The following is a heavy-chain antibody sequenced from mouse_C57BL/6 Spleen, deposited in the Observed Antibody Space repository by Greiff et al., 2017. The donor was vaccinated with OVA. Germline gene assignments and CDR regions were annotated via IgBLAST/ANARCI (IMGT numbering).Heavy chain of an antibody. Sequence: EVQRVESGPGLAKPSQTLSLTCSVTGYSITSDYWNWIRKFPGNKLEYMGYISYSGSTYYNPSLKSRISITRDTSKNQYYLQLNSVTTEDTATYYCARYRWAQARGYYAMDYWGQGTSVTVSS. CDR2: ISYSGST. V-gene: IGHV3-8*01. J-gene: IGHJ4*01. CDR1: GYSITSDY. D-gene: IGHD3-2*02. CDR3: ARYRWAQARGYYAMDY.